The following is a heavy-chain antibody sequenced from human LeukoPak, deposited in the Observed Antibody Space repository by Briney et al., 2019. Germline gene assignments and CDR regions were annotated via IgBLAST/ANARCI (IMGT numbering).Heavy chain of an antibody. CDR3: ARGPRITGTRGNRKIDP. V-gene: IGHV4-34*01. CDR1: GGSFSGYY. Sequence: SETLSLTCAVYGGSFSGYYWSWIRQPPGKGLEWIGEINHSGSTNYNPSLKSRVTISVDTSKNQFSLKLSSVTAADTAVYYCARGPRITGTRGNRKIDPWGQGTLVTVSS. CDR2: INHSGST. D-gene: IGHD1-7*01. J-gene: IGHJ5*02.